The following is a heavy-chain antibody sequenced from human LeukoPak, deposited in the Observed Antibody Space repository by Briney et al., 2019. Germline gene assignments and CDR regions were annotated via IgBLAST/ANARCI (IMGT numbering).Heavy chain of an antibody. CDR1: GFTFDDYA. J-gene: IGHJ4*02. D-gene: IGHD6-13*01. V-gene: IGHV3-9*01. Sequence: HPGRSLRLSCAASGFTFDDYAMYWVRQAPGKVLEWISSITWNSGSKVYADSVKGRFTISRDNAKNSLYLQMNSLRVEDTAFYYCIKGGRHSSSWNDYWGQGTLVTVSS. CDR2: ITWNSGSK. CDR3: IKGGRHSSSWNDY.